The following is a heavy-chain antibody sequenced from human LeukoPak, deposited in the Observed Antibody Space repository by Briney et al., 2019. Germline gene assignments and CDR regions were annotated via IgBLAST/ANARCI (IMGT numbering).Heavy chain of an antibody. Sequence: PGGSLRLTCAASGFTFSSYEMNWVRQAPGKGLEWVSYISSSGSTIYYADSVKGRFTVSRDNAKNSLYLQMNSLRAEDTAVYYCARVAHSSWPSYYYYYMDVWVKGTTVTISS. CDR2: ISSSGSTI. CDR1: GFTFSSYE. D-gene: IGHD6-13*01. J-gene: IGHJ6*03. CDR3: ARVAHSSWPSYYYYYMDV. V-gene: IGHV3-48*03.